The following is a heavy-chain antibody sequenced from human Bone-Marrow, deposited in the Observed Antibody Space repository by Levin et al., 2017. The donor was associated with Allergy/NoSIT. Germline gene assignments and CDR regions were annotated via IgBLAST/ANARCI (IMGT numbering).Heavy chain of an antibody. D-gene: IGHD3-16*01. Sequence: ASVKVSCEASGYTFTSHYIHWVRQAPGQGLEWMGIINPGSGNTDYEQRFQGRLTMTRDTSTSTVYMELSSLRSEDTAVYYCARAVATTYTARPRSDYFDYWGQGIVVTVSS. J-gene: IGHJ4*02. CDR3: ARAVATTYTARPRSDYFDY. V-gene: IGHV1-46*01. CDR2: INPGSGNT. CDR1: GYTFTSHY.